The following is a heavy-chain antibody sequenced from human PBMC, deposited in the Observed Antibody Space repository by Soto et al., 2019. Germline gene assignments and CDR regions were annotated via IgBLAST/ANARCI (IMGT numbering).Heavy chain of an antibody. CDR2: ISASGGKT. CDR3: AKDFYSTSYSTSSFSAFDF. J-gene: IGHJ3*01. V-gene: IGHV3-23*01. D-gene: IGHD6-6*01. Sequence: EVQLLESGGGLVQPGGSLRLSCAASGFSFSTNAMSWVRQAPGKGLEWVSGISASGGKTYYADSVKGRFTISRDNSKHTLYLQLNSLRAGDTAVYYCAKDFYSTSYSTSSFSAFDFWGQGTVVTVSS. CDR1: GFSFSTNA.